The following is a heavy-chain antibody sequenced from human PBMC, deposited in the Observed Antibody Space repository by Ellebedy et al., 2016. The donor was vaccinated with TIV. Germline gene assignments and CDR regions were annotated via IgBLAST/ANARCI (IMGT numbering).Heavy chain of an antibody. D-gene: IGHD3-10*01. Sequence: AASVKVSCKSSGDTVSDDYVHWVRQAPRQGLEWMGWINPNSGGVKFAQRFQGRVSMTRETSMKTVFMQLSSLKSDDTAVYYCARGLIFRGLIITRFDPWGQGTLVTVSS. J-gene: IGHJ5*02. V-gene: IGHV1-2*02. CDR1: GDTVSDDY. CDR2: INPNSGGV. CDR3: ARGLIFRGLIITRFDP.